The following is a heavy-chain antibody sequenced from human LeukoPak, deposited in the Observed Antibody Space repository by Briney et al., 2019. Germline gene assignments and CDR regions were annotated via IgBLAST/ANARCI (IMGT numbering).Heavy chain of an antibody. Sequence: PGRSLRLSCAASGFTFSDYGMHWVRQAPGKGLEWVAVMTYDGRTDYYADSVKGRFTISRDNSKNTLYLQMNSLRAEDTAVYYCAKDPRVYSSGWGYDFWGQGTLVPSPQ. CDR1: GFTFSDYG. CDR3: AKDPRVYSSGWGYDF. CDR2: MTYDGRTD. J-gene: IGHJ4*02. V-gene: IGHV3-30*18. D-gene: IGHD6-19*01.